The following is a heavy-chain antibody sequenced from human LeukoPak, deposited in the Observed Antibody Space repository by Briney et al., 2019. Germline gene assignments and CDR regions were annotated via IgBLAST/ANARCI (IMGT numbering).Heavy chain of an antibody. D-gene: IGHD4-23*01. CDR1: GFTFSDHY. Sequence: PVGSLRLSCAASGFTFSDHYMDWVRQAPGKGLEWVARSRNKAKSYTTEYAASVKGRFTISRDDSKNSLYLQMNSLKTEDTAVYYCTRSVADWGQGTLVTVSS. V-gene: IGHV3-72*01. CDR2: SRNKAKSYTT. CDR3: TRSVAD. J-gene: IGHJ4*02.